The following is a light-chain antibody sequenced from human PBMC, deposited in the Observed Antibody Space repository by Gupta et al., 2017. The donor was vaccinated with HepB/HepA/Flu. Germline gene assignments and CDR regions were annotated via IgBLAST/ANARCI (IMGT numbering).Light chain of an antibody. V-gene: IGKV3-20*01. J-gene: IGKJ1*01. CDR1: QSIARNF. CDR2: GAS. CDR3: QQYGTSPVT. Sequence: EIVLTQSPGTLSLSPGERATLSCRASQSIARNFLTWYQQKPGQAPRLLIYGASNRATGVPDRVSASGSGTDFTLNIIGLEPEDVGYYYCQQYGTSPVTFGQGTKVENK.